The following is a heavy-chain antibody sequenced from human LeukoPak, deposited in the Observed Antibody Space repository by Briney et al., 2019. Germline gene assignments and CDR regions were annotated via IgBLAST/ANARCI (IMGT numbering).Heavy chain of an antibody. J-gene: IGHJ6*02. Sequence: GGSLRLSCAASGFTFSSYSMNWVRQAPGKGLEWVSSISSSSSYIYYADSVKGRSTISRDNAKNSLYLQMNSLRTEDTAVYYCARDCSGGSCYYDYYYYYGMDVWGQGTTVTVSS. CDR2: ISSSSSYI. CDR3: ARDCSGGSCYYDYYYYYGMDV. V-gene: IGHV3-21*01. D-gene: IGHD2-15*01. CDR1: GFTFSSYS.